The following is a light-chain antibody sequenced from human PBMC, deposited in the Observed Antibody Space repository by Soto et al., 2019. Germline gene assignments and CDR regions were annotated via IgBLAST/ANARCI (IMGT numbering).Light chain of an antibody. J-gene: IGKJ1*01. CDR2: GAS. CDR1: QSVSSN. CDR3: QQYNNWPSWT. V-gene: IGKV3-15*01. Sequence: EIVMTQSPATLSVSPGERATLSCRASQSVSSNLAWYQQKPGQAPRLLIYGASTRATGIPARFSGSGSGTEFTLTISSLLAEDFAVYYCQQYNNWPSWTFCQGTKVEVK.